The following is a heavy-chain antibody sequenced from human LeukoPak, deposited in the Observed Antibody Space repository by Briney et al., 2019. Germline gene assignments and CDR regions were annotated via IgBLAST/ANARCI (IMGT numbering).Heavy chain of an antibody. V-gene: IGHV4-34*01. CDR2: INHSGST. CDR3: ARGGDYGDYVFHY. Sequence: PSETLSLTCAVYGGSFSGYYWSWIRQPPGKGLEWIGEINHSGSTNYNPSLKGRVTISVDTSKNQFSLKLSSVTAADTAVYYCARGGDYGDYVFHYWGQGTLVTVSS. CDR1: GGSFSGYY. J-gene: IGHJ4*02. D-gene: IGHD4-17*01.